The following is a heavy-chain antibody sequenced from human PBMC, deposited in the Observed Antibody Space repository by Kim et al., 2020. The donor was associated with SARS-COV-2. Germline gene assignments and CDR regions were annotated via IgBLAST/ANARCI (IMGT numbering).Heavy chain of an antibody. D-gene: IGHD3-10*01. V-gene: IGHV3-23*01. CDR3: ATDPWFGQLLSTPGEN. Sequence: GGSLRLSCAASGFTFSNYGMSWVRQAPGKGLEWVSLISGSGDTTYYADSVKGRFTVSRDNSKNTLYLQMNSLRVEDTAVYYCATDPWFGQLLSTPGENWG. J-gene: IGHJ1*01. CDR1: GFTFSNYG. CDR2: ISGSGDTT.